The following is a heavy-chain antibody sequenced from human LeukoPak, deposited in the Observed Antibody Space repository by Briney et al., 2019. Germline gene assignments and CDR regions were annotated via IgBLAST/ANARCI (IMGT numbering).Heavy chain of an antibody. CDR3: ARSPLRITMVWGLLDY. Sequence: GGSLRLSCAASGFTFSSYAMHWVRQAPGKGLEWVAVISYDGSNKYYADSVKGRFTISRDNSKNTLYLQMNSLRAEDTAVYYCARSPLRITMVWGLLDYWGQGTLVTVSS. D-gene: IGHD3-10*01. J-gene: IGHJ4*02. CDR1: GFTFSSYA. V-gene: IGHV3-30*04. CDR2: ISYDGSNK.